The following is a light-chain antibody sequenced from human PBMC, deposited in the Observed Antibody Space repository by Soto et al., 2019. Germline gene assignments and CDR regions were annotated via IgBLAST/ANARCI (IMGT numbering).Light chain of an antibody. J-gene: IGKJ5*01. CDR2: DAS. Sequence: DIQMTQSPSTLSGSVGDRVTITCRASQTISSWLAWYQQKPGKAPKLLIYDASSLKSGVPARFSGSGSGTEFTLTISSLQPEDFATYYCQQLNSYPITFGQGTRLEIK. CDR1: QTISSW. V-gene: IGKV1-5*01. CDR3: QQLNSYPIT.